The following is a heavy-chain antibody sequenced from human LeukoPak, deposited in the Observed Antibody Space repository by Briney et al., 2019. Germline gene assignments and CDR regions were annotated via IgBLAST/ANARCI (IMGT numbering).Heavy chain of an antibody. V-gene: IGHV4-30-4*02. CDR3: AVDLYSSVWYGAFDM. CDR1: GGSISSGDYY. D-gene: IGHD6-19*01. Sequence: SETLSLTCTVSGGSISSGDYYWSWIRQPPGKGLEWIGYIYYSGSTYYNPSLKSRVTISVDTSKNQFSLKLSPVTAADTALYFCAVDLYSSVWYGAFDMWGQGTMVTVST. J-gene: IGHJ3*02. CDR2: IYYSGST.